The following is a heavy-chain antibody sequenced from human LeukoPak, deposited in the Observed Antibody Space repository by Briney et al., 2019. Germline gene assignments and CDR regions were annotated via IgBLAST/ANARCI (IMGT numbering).Heavy chain of an antibody. Sequence: GGSLRLSCAASGVSFSTYGMHWVRQAPGKGLEWVAFIRYNVLSKYYADSVKGRFTISRDDSKNTLDLQMNSLRAEDTAVYYGAKGNDAPSTSRDYYYMDVWGKGTTVTVSS. CDR3: AKGNDAPSTSRDYYYMDV. CDR1: GVSFSTYG. CDR2: IRYNVLSK. J-gene: IGHJ6*03. V-gene: IGHV3-30*02. D-gene: IGHD1-1*01.